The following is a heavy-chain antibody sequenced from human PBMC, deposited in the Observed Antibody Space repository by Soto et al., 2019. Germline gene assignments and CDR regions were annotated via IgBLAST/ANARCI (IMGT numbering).Heavy chain of an antibody. CDR1: GFTFSSHS. Sequence: ESGGGLVQPGGSLRLSCAASGFTFSSHSMNWVRQAPGKGLEWVSGISWNSDNIVYADSVKGRFTISRDNAKNSLYLQMNSLRAEDTALYYCAKDLYSNYGDAFDIWGQGTMVTVSS. D-gene: IGHD4-4*01. CDR3: AKDLYSNYGDAFDI. V-gene: IGHV3-9*01. CDR2: ISWNSDNI. J-gene: IGHJ3*02.